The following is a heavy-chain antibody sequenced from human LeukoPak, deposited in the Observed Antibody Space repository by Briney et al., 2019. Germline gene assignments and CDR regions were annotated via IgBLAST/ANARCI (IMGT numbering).Heavy chain of an antibody. J-gene: IGHJ3*02. CDR1: GGSMSDYY. V-gene: IGHV4-59*08. CDR2: VYYSGNT. CDR3: ARQLTGPEASDI. Sequence: SETLSLTCSVSGGSMSDYYWSWIRQAPGKGLEWIGYVYYSGNTNYNRSLKSRVTISVDTSRNQFSVKLNSVTAADAAVYYCARQLTGPEASDIWGQGTLVTVSS. D-gene: IGHD7-27*01.